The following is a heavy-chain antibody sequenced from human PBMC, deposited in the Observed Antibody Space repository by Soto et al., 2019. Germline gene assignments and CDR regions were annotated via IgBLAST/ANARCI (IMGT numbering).Heavy chain of an antibody. V-gene: IGHV3-23*01. CDR1: GFTFSSYA. CDR2: ISGSGGST. D-gene: IGHD1-1*01. J-gene: IGHJ3*02. CDR3: AKDLRSTTPRLDAFDI. Sequence: GGSLRLSCAASGFTFSSYAMSWVRQAPGKGLEWVSAISGSGGSTYYADSVKGRFTISRDNSKNTLYLQMNSLRAEDTAVYYCAKDLRSTTPRLDAFDIWGQGTMVTVSS.